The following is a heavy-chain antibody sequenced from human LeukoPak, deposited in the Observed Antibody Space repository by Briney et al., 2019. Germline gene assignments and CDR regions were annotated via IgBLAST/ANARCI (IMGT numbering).Heavy chain of an antibody. V-gene: IGHV3-11*06. D-gene: IGHD1-26*01. J-gene: IGHJ3*02. CDR1: GFTFSDYY. Sequence: GGSLRLSCAASGFTFSDYYMSWIRQAPGKGLEWVSYISSSSSYTNYADSVKGRFTISRDNAKNSLYLQMNSLRAEDTAVYYCAREVYSGSYPQAAFDIWGQGTMVTVSS. CDR3: AREVYSGSYPQAAFDI. CDR2: ISSSSSYT.